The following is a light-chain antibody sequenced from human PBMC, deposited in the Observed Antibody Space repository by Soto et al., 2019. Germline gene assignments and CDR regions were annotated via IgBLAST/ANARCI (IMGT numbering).Light chain of an antibody. CDR3: CSYAGTTTPAV. CDR1: SSDVGIYDL. V-gene: IGLV2-23*02. Sequence: QSALTQPASVSGSPGQSITISCTGTSSDVGIYDLVSWYQQLPGKAPKLMIFEVNKRPSGVSNRFSGSKSGNTASLTISGLQAEVEADYYCCSYAGTTTPAVFGGGTQLTVL. J-gene: IGLJ7*01. CDR2: EVN.